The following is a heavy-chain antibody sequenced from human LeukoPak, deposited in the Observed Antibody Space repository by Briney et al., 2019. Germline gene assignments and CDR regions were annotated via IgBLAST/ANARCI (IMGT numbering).Heavy chain of an antibody. CDR1: GGSISSSSYY. D-gene: IGHD6-19*01. J-gene: IGHJ3*02. CDR2: IYYSGTT. CDR3: ARLLGCSSGRRGAFDI. Sequence: PSDTLSLTCTVSGGSISSSSYYWGWNRQPPGKGLERIGSIYYSGTTYYDPSLKSRVTISVDTSKNQFSLKLSSVTAADTAVYYCARLLGCSSGRRGAFDIWGQGTMVTVSS. V-gene: IGHV4-39*07.